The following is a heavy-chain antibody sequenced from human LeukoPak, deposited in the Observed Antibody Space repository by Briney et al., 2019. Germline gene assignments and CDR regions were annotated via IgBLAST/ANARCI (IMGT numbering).Heavy chain of an antibody. CDR2: ISGSGGTT. CDR3: AKNIAAPTTPFDY. CDR1: GFTFSTYA. V-gene: IGHV3-23*01. Sequence: GGSLRLSCAASGFTFSTYAMNWVRQAPGKGVEWGSGISGSGGTTYYADSVKGRFTISRDNSKNTLYLQMNYLRAEDTALYYCAKNIAAPTTPFDYWGQGTLVTVSS. J-gene: IGHJ4*02. D-gene: IGHD6-13*01.